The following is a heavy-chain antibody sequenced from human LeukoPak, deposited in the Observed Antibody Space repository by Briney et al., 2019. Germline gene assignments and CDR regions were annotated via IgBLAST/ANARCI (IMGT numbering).Heavy chain of an antibody. CDR1: GYTFTNYY. D-gene: IGHD5-24*01. CDR2: INPNSGGT. J-gene: IGHJ4*02. V-gene: IGHV1-2*02. Sequence: ASVKVSCKASGYTFTNYYVHWVRQAPGQGLEWMGWINPNSGGTNYAQKFQGRVTMTRDTSISTAYMELSRLRSDDTAVYYCARDRRRDGYLINWGQGTLVTVSS. CDR3: ARDRRRDGYLIN.